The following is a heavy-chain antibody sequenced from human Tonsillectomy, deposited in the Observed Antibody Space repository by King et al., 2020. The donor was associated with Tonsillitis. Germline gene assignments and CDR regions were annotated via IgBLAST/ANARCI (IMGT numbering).Heavy chain of an antibody. J-gene: IGHJ6*02. V-gene: IGHV1-24*01. CDR2: FDPEDGET. CDR1: GYTLTELS. CDR3: ATSPEVERAARGYYYYYGMDV. D-gene: IGHD6-6*01. Sequence: VQLVQSGAEVKKPGASVKVSCKVSGYTLTELSMHWVRQAPGKGLEWMGGFDPEDGETIYAQKFQGRVTMTEDTSTDTAYMELSSLRSEDTAVYYCATSPEVERAARGYYYYYGMDVWGQGTTVTVSS.